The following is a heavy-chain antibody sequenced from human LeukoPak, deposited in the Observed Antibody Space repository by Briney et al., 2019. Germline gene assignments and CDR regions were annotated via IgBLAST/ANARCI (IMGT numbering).Heavy chain of an antibody. CDR1: GYTFTSYD. J-gene: IGHJ4*02. CDR3: ARDPNSSSWYEDY. Sequence: ASVKVSCKASGYTFTSYDINWVRQATGQGLEWMGWMNPNSGNTGYAQKFQGRVTITRNTSISTAYMELSSLRSEDTAVYYCARDPNSSSWYEDYWGQGTLVTVSS. CDR2: MNPNSGNT. D-gene: IGHD6-13*01. V-gene: IGHV1-8*03.